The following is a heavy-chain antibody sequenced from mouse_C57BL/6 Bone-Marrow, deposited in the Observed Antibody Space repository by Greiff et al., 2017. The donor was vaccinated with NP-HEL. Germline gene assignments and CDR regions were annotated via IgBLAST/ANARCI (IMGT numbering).Heavy chain of an antibody. V-gene: IGHV1-80*01. CDR3: ARFHDSSPCRYLDV. D-gene: IGHD1-1*01. J-gene: IGHJ1*03. CDR2: IYPGDGDT. CDR1: GYAFSSYW. Sequence: VQLQQSGAELVKPGASVKISCKASGYAFSSYWMNWVKQRPGKGLEWIGQIYPGDGDTNYNGKFKGKATLTADKSSSTAYMQLSSLTSEDSAVYFGARFHDSSPCRYLDVWGTGTTVTVSS.